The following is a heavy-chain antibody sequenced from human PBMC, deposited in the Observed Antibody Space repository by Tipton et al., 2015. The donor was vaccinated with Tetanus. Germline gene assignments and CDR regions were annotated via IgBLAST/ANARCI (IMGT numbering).Heavy chain of an antibody. J-gene: IGHJ5*01. D-gene: IGHD2-8*01. V-gene: IGHV4-39*07. Sequence: TLSLTCTVSGGSISSSNYYWGWIRQPPGKGLEWIGEINHDGRTTYTSSLKSRVTILVDTSKKQFSLKVTSVTAADTAVYYCARGLGSMLAPGGSIDSWGQGTLVTVSS. CDR2: INHDGRT. CDR1: GGSISSSNYY. CDR3: ARGLGSMLAPGGSIDS.